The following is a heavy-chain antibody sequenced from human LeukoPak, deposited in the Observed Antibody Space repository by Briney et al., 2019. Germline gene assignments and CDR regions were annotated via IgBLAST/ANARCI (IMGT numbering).Heavy chain of an antibody. CDR3: ARDRSLY. V-gene: IGHV3-21*01. CDR1: GFTFSSYS. Sequence: GGSLRLSCAASGFTFSSYSMNWVRQAPGKGLEWVSSISSSSSCIDYADSVKGRFTISRDNAKNSLYLQMNSLRAEDTAVYYCARDRSLYWGQGTLVTVSS. J-gene: IGHJ4*02. D-gene: IGHD3-10*01. CDR2: ISSSSSCI.